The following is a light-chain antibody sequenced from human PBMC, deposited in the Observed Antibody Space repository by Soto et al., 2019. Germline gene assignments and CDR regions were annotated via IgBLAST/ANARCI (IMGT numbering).Light chain of an antibody. V-gene: IGLV2-14*01. J-gene: IGLJ3*02. Sequence: QSALTQPASVSGSPGQSITISCTGTSSDVGGYNYVSWYQHHPGTAPKLMIYEVTNRPSGVSNRFSGSKSGNTAPLTISGLQAEDEGDYYCSSDTTAYTQVFGGGTKVTVL. CDR1: SSDVGGYNY. CDR2: EVT. CDR3: SSDTTAYTQV.